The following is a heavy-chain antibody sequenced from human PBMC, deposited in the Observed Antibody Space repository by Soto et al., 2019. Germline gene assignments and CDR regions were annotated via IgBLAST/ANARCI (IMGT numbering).Heavy chain of an antibody. D-gene: IGHD3-16*02. CDR1: GYTFTSYG. CDR3: ARDGPVIPPRSWFDP. Sequence: QVQLVQSGAEVKKPGAAVKVSCKASGYTFTSYGISWVRQAPGQGLEWMGWISAYNDNTNYAQKFQGTVNMTMDTSTRTAYMELRSLRSDDTAVYYCARDGPVIPPRSWFDPWGQGTLVTVSS. J-gene: IGHJ5*02. CDR2: ISAYNDNT. V-gene: IGHV1-18*04.